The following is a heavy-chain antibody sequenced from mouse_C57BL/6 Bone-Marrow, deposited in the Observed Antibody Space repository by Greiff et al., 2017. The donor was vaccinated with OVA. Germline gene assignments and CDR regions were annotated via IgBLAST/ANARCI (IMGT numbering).Heavy chain of an antibody. Sequence: EVKLMESEGGLVQPGSSMKLSCTASGFTFSDYYMAWVRQVPEKGLEWVANINYDGSSTYYLDSLKSRFIISRDNAKNILYLQMSSLKSEDTATYYCARGGYYGPMDYWGQGTSVTVSS. J-gene: IGHJ4*01. CDR2: INYDGSST. CDR3: ARGGYYGPMDY. CDR1: GFTFSDYY. D-gene: IGHD1-1*01. V-gene: IGHV5-16*01.